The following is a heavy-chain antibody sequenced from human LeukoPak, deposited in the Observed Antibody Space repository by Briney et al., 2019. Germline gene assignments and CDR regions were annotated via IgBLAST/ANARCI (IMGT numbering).Heavy chain of an antibody. V-gene: IGHV1-69*06. CDR1: GGTFSSYA. CDR2: FIPIFGTA. D-gene: IGHD6-19*01. CDR3: ARARRAEYSSGWYWFDP. J-gene: IGHJ5*02. Sequence: ASVKVSCKASGGTFSSYAISWVRQAPGQGLEWLGGFIPIFGTANYAQKFQGRVTITADKSTSTAYMELSSLRSEDTAVYYCARARRAEYSSGWYWFDPRGQGTLVTVSS.